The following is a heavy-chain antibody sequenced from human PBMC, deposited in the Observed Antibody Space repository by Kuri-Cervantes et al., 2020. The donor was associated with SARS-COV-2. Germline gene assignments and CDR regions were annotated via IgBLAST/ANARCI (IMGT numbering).Heavy chain of an antibody. Sequence: SETLSLICTVSGGSIRSYYWSWIRQPPGKGLEWIGYIYYSGTTNYNPSLKSRVAISVDTSKNQFSLNLTSVTAADTAVYYCARGAATSYYYYDMDVWGQGPTVTVSS. CDR2: IYYSGTT. V-gene: IGHV4-59*01. CDR3: ARGAATSYYYYDMDV. CDR1: GGSIRSYY. D-gene: IGHD2-15*01. J-gene: IGHJ6*02.